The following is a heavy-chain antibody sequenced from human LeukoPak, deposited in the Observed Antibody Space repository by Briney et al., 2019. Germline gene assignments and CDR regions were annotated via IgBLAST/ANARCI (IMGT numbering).Heavy chain of an antibody. CDR2: FDPEDGET. V-gene: IGHV1-24*01. D-gene: IGHD2-15*01. Sequence: ASVKVSCKVSGYTLTELSMYWVRQAPGKGLEWMGGFDPEDGETIYAQKFQGRVTMTEDTSTDTAYMELSSLRSEDTAVYYCATRLAGYCSGGSCYPIDYWGQGTLVTVSS. J-gene: IGHJ4*02. CDR1: GYTLTELS. CDR3: ATRLAGYCSGGSCYPIDY.